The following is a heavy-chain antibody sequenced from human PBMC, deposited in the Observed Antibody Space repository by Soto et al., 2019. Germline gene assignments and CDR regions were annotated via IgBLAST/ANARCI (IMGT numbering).Heavy chain of an antibody. D-gene: IGHD1-26*01. V-gene: IGHV1-18*01. CDR2: INGYTGNT. J-gene: IGHJ6*04. Sequence: QVQLVQSGAEVKKPGASVKVSCKASGYTFTSYGFSWVRQAPGQGLEWMGWINGYTGNTHYAQKFQGRVTMTTDTSTSTAGMELLTLISDNTAVYYCARSWVTGKGGMDVWGKGTTVTVSS. CDR1: GYTFTSYG. CDR3: ARSWVTGKGGMDV.